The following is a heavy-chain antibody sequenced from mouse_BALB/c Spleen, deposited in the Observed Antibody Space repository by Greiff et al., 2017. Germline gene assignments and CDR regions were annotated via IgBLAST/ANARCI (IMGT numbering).Heavy chain of an antibody. D-gene: IGHD1-1*01. CDR2: INPYYGST. Sequence: EVQLQQTGPELVKPGASVKISCKASGYSFTDYIMLWVKQSHGKSLEWIGNINPYYGSTSYNLKFKGKATLTVDKSSSTAYMQLNSLTSEDSAVYYCARQRYGSSYVYAMDYWGQGTSVTVSS. CDR3: ARQRYGSSYVYAMDY. J-gene: IGHJ4*01. CDR1: GYSFTDYI. V-gene: IGHV1-39*01.